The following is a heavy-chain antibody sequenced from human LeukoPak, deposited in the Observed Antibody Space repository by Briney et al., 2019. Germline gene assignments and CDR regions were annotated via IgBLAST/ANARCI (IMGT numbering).Heavy chain of an antibody. CDR2: ISGSGGST. CDR1: GFTFSSYA. CDR3: ARGQSYYEAFDS. Sequence: GGSLTLSWAASGFTFSSYAMGCVRQAPGKGLEWVSAISGSGGSTYYADSVKGRFTISRDNSKNTLHLQMNSLRVEDTAVYYCARGQSYYEAFDSWGQGTMVTVSS. V-gene: IGHV3-23*01. D-gene: IGHD1-26*01. J-gene: IGHJ3*02.